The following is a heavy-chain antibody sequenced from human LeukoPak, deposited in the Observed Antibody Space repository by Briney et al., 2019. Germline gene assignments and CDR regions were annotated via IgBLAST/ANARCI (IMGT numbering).Heavy chain of an antibody. D-gene: IGHD3-3*01. Sequence: GWSLRHSCLFCRLIFRTYAMNWVRPAPGRGRVWIAYISGSSSGSTSIIESADSLKARFSISRNNAKNSLHLHTDSMTAEDTAVCEYARDVWSGYYPEAWGQGALVIVSS. CDR1: RLIFRTYA. V-gene: IGHV3-48*04. J-gene: IGHJ5*02. CDR3: ARDVWSGYYPEA. CDR2: ISGSSSGSTSII.